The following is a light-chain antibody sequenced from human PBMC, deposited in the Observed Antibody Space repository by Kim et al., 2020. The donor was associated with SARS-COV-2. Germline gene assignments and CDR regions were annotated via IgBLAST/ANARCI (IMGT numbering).Light chain of an antibody. CDR1: KWGDKY. J-gene: IGLJ2*01. CDR2: QDI. Sequence: SVSPGQTASITCSGDKWGDKYACWYQQKPGQSPVLVIYQDIKRPSGIPERFSGSNSGNTATLTISGTQAMDEADYYCQAWDSNTGVFGGGTQLTVL. CDR3: QAWDSNTGV. V-gene: IGLV3-1*01.